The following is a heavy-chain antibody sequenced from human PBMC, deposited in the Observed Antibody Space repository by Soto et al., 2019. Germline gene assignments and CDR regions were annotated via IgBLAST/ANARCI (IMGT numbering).Heavy chain of an antibody. V-gene: IGHV1-18*01. CDR3: AKNGHPPYYYYGMDV. CDR1: GYTFTTYG. D-gene: IGHD2-8*01. CDR2: ISGYNGDT. Sequence: ASVKVSCKASGYTFTTYGISWVRQAPGQGLEWMGWISGYNGDTNYAQKFQGRVTMTIDRSTSTAYLEVRSLTSDDTAVYYCAKNGHPPYYYYGMDVLGQGTTVTVS. J-gene: IGHJ6*02.